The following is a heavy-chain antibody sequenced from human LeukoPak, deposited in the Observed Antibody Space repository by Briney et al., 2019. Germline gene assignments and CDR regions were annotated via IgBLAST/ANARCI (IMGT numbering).Heavy chain of an antibody. V-gene: IGHV3-43*01. Sequence: GGSLRLSCAASGFTFHDHTMPWVRQGPGKRLEWVALITWDGDVTHYADSVKGRFTISRVNGKNSLFLQMNSVTTEDTALYYCTKDAAYSSSWFGYFDYWGQGTLVTVSS. CDR3: TKDAAYSSSWFGYFDY. D-gene: IGHD6-13*01. J-gene: IGHJ4*02. CDR1: GFTFHDHT. CDR2: ITWDGDVT.